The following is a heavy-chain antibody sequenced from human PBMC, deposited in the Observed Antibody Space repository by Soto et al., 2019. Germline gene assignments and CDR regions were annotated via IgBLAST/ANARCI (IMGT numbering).Heavy chain of an antibody. D-gene: IGHD3-10*01. CDR2: IYYSGST. Sequence: SETLSLTCTVSGGSISSYYWSWIWQPPGKGLEWIGYIYYSGSTNYNPSLKSRVTISVDTSKNQFSLKLSSVTAADTAVYYCARRSYYYGSGSYYNVGDFDYWGQGTLVTVSS. J-gene: IGHJ4*02. CDR1: GGSISSYY. CDR3: ARRSYYYGSGSYYNVGDFDY. V-gene: IGHV4-59*08.